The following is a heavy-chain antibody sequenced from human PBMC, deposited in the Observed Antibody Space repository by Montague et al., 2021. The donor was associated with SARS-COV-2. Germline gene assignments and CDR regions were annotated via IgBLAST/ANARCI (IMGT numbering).Heavy chain of an antibody. CDR2: ISGSGGST. D-gene: IGHD4-17*01. Sequence: SLRLSCAASGFTFSSFTMSWVRLAPGKGLEWVSTISGSGGSTWYADSVKDRFTISRDNSKSKLFLHMDSLRAEDTALYYCTGADNYGSWGRGTLVTVSS. V-gene: IGHV3-23*01. CDR3: TGADNYGS. CDR1: GFTFSSFT. J-gene: IGHJ5*02.